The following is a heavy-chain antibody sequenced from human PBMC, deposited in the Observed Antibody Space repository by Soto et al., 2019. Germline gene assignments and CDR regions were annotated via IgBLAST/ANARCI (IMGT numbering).Heavy chain of an antibody. CDR2: IIPIFGTA. CDR1: GGTFSSYA. D-gene: IGHD2-2*01. V-gene: IGHV1-69*13. J-gene: IGHJ4*02. CDR3: ARLTYCSSTSCYDAGFDY. Sequence: SVKVSCKASGGTFSSYAISWVRQAPGQGLEWMGGIIPIFGTANYAQKFQGRVTITADETTSTAYMELSSLRSEDTAVYYCARLTYCSSTSCYDAGFDYWGQGTLVTVSS.